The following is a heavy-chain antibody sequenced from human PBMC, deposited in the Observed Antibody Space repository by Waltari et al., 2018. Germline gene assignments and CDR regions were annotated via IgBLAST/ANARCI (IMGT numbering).Heavy chain of an antibody. CDR3: TREDGGSSDY. D-gene: IGHD3-16*01. Sequence: EVQLVESGGALVQHGRSLRLSCTASGFTFGAYAMSWVRQAPGKGLEWVGFIRSKAYGGTTEYAASVKGRFAISRDDSKSIAYLQMNSLKTEDTAVYYCTREDGGSSDYWGQGTLVTVSS. CDR1: GFTFGAYA. V-gene: IGHV3-49*04. J-gene: IGHJ4*02. CDR2: IRSKAYGGTT.